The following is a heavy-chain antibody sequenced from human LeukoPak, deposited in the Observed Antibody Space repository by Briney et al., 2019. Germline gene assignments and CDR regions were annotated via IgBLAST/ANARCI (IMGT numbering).Heavy chain of an antibody. CDR2: IWYDGSNK. Sequence: GGSLRLSCAASGFTFSSYGMHWVRQAPGKGLEWVAVIWYDGSNKYYADSVKGRFTISRGNSKNTLYLQMNSLRAEDTAVYYCARDLYCSSTSCYTWNYYYGMDVWGQGTTVTVSS. CDR3: ARDLYCSSTSCYTWNYYYGMDV. J-gene: IGHJ6*02. V-gene: IGHV3-33*01. D-gene: IGHD2-2*02. CDR1: GFTFSSYG.